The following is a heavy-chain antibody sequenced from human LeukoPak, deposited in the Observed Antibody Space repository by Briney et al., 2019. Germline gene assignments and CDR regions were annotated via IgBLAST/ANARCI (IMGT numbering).Heavy chain of an antibody. CDR1: GFTFSSYA. D-gene: IGHD5-18*01. V-gene: IGHV3-23*01. J-gene: IGHJ4*02. CDR3: AKDRRQPLQLWSGPYYFDY. Sequence: PGGSLRLSCAASGFTFSSYAMSWVRQAPGKGLKWVSAISGSGGSTYYADSVEGRFTISRDNSKNTLYLQMNSLRAEDTAVYYCAKDRRQPLQLWSGPYYFDYWGQGTLVTVSS. CDR2: ISGSGGST.